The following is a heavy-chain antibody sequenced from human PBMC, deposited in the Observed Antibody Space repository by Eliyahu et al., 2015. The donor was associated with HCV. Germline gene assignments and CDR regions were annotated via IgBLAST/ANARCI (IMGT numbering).Heavy chain of an antibody. CDR3: ASGGGGIAVAGTGGWFDP. V-gene: IGHV4-59*01. J-gene: IGHJ5*02. D-gene: IGHD6-19*01. Sequence: QVQLQESGPGLVKPSETLSLTCTVSGGSISSYXXSWIRQPPGKGLEWIAYIYSXGSTNYTPSLKGRVTISVDTSKNQFSLKLNSMTAADTAVYYCASGGGGIAVAGTGGWFDPWGQGTLVTVSS. CDR2: IYSXGST. CDR1: GGSISSYX.